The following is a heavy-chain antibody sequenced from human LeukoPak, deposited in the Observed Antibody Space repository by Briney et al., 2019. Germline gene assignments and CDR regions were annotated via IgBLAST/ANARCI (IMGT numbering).Heavy chain of an antibody. V-gene: IGHV4-34*01. CDR1: GGSFSDYY. CDR3: ARWSRYYDSSGYYLRFDP. Sequence: SETLSLTCAVYGGSFSDYYWSWIRQPPGKGLEWIGEINHSGSTNYNPSLKSRVTISVDTSKNQFSLKLSSVTAADTAVYYCARWSRYYDSSGYYLRFDPWGQGTLVTVSS. CDR2: INHSGST. J-gene: IGHJ5*02. D-gene: IGHD3-22*01.